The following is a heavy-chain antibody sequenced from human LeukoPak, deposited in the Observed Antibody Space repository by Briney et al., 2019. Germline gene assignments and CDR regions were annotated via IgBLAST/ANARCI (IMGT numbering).Heavy chain of an antibody. D-gene: IGHD1-1*01. Sequence: SETLSLTCTVSGGSISSSTYYWGWIRQPPGQGLEWIGNIYYSGNSYYSPSLQSRVTISVDTSKNQFSLKLSSVTAADTAVYYCARHTQYMGFDSWGRGTLVTVSS. CDR3: ARHTQYMGFDS. CDR2: IYYSGNS. V-gene: IGHV4-39*01. J-gene: IGHJ4*02. CDR1: GGSISSSTYY.